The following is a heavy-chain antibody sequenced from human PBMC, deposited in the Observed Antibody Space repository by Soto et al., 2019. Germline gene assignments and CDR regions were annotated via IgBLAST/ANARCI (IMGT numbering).Heavy chain of an antibody. J-gene: IGHJ3*02. CDR3: ARDLPPYCSSTSCYAFDI. Sequence: SQTLSLTCAISGDSVSSNSAAWNWIRQSPSRGLEWLGRTYYRSKWYNDYAVSVKSRITINPDTSKNQFSLQLNSVTPEDTAVYYCARDLPPYCSSTSCYAFDIWGQGTMVTVSS. V-gene: IGHV6-1*01. D-gene: IGHD2-2*01. CDR2: TYYRSKWYN. CDR1: GDSVSSNSAA.